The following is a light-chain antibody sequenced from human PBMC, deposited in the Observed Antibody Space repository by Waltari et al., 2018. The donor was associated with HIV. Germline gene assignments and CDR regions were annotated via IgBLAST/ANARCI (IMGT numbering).Light chain of an antibody. CDR3: AAWDGSLNGWV. CDR2: NNN. V-gene: IGLV1-44*01. J-gene: IGLJ3*02. Sequence: QSVLTQPPSASGTPGQRVTISCSGSSSNIGSNTVNWYQQLPGTAPKLLIYNNNQRPAGVPDRCSGSKSGTSASRAISGLQSEDEADYYCAAWDGSLNGWVFGGGTKLTVL. CDR1: SSNIGSNT.